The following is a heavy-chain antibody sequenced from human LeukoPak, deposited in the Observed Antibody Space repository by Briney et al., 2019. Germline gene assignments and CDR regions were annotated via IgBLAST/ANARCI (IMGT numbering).Heavy chain of an antibody. CDR1: GFTFRTYW. CDR2: IKGDGSEK. Sequence: PGGSLRLSCAASGFTFRTYWMTWVRQAPGKGLEWVANIKGDGSEKKYVDSVKGRFTISRDNAKNSLYLQMNSLRAEDTAVYYCARQVPTAEFDYWGQGTLVTVSS. J-gene: IGHJ4*02. D-gene: IGHD1-1*01. CDR3: ARQVPTAEFDY. V-gene: IGHV3-7*01.